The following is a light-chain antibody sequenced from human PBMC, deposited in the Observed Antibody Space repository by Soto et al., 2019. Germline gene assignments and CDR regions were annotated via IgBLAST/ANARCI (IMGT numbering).Light chain of an antibody. V-gene: IGLV3-21*04. CDR2: YDG. CDR1: TIGSKT. Sequence: SYELTQPPSVSVAPGQTARITCGGNTIGSKTVHWYQQMPGQAPVLVIFYDGDRPSGIPERFSGSKSGNTATLTISRVEAGDEADYYCQVWDSGSDHVVFGGGTKLTVL. J-gene: IGLJ2*01. CDR3: QVWDSGSDHVV.